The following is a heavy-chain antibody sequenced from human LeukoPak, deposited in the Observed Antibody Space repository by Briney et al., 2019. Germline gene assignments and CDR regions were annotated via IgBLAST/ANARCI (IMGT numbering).Heavy chain of an antibody. J-gene: IGHJ4*02. D-gene: IGHD2-15*01. CDR2: ISGSGGST. Sequence: GGSLRLSCAASGFTFSSYAMSWVRQAPGKGLEWVSAISGSGGSTYYADSVKGRFTISRDNSKNTLYLQMNSLRAEDTAVYYCAKGYGYCSGGSCYSFPPTFDYWGQGTLVAVSS. CDR1: GFTFSSYA. V-gene: IGHV3-23*01. CDR3: AKGYGYCSGGSCYSFPPTFDY.